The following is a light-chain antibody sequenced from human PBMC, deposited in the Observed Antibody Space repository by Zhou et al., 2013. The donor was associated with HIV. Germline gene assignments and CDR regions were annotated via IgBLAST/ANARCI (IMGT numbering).Light chain of an antibody. CDR1: RSLLYSDGNTY. V-gene: IGKV2-30*01. J-gene: IGKJ4*01. CDR3: MQGSYWPFT. CDR2: KVS. Sequence: DVVMTQSPLSLPVTLGQPASISCRSSRSLLYSDGNTYLIWFQQRPGQSPRRLIYKVSNRDSGVPDRFSGSGSGTDFTLRISRVEAEDVGVYYCMQGSYWPFTFGGGTKVEIK.